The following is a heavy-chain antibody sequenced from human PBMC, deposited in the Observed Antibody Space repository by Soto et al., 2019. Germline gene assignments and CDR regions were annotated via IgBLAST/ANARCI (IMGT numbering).Heavy chain of an antibody. D-gene: IGHD6-19*01. Sequence: ASVEVSCKASGYTFTSCDSNWVRQATGQGLEWMGWMNPNSGNTGYAQKFQGRVTMTRNTSISTAYMELSSLRSEDTAVYYCARERSSGWLDYWRQGTLVTVSS. J-gene: IGHJ4*02. CDR1: GYTFTSCD. V-gene: IGHV1-8*01. CDR3: ARERSSGWLDY. CDR2: MNPNSGNT.